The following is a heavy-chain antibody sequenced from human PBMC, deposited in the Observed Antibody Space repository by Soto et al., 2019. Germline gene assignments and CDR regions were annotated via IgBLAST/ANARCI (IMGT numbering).Heavy chain of an antibody. CDR1: GGSIRSYY. V-gene: IGHV4-59*08. CDR2: IYYSGST. D-gene: IGHD3-10*01. CDR3: ARRYGGAFDI. Sequence: QVQLQESGPGLVKPSETLSLTCTVSGGSIRSYYWSWIRQPPGKGLEWIGYIYYSGSTNYNPSLNGRVTMSVDTSKNPFPLKLSSVTAADTAVYYCARRYGGAFDIWGKGTMVTVSS. J-gene: IGHJ3*02.